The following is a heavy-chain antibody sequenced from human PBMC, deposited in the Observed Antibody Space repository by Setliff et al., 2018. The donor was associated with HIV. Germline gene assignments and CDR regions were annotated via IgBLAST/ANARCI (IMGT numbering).Heavy chain of an antibody. Sequence: ASVKVSCKASGYTFTAYYLRWVRQAPGQGLEWMGRINPNNGDTNYAQKFQGRVTMTRDTSISTAYMELSRLRSDDTAVYYCAREFGAGIRQIVAGEFYYMDVWGKGTTVTVSS. V-gene: IGHV1-2*06. CDR3: AREFGAGIRQIVAGEFYYMDV. CDR1: GYTFTAYY. D-gene: IGHD5-12*01. J-gene: IGHJ6*03. CDR2: INPNNGDT.